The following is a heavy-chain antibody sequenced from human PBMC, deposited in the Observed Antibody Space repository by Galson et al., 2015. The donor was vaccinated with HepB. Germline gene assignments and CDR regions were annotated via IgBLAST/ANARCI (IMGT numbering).Heavy chain of an antibody. D-gene: IGHD1-14*01. CDR1: GASISSLH. CDR3: AGQNITILPNKWFDP. J-gene: IGHJ5*02. CDR2: IYNSGDT. V-gene: IGHV4-59*11. Sequence: TLSLTCTVSGASISSLHWSWIRQPPGKGLEWIGYIYNSGDTNYNPSLKSRLTMSADTSKNQFSLTLSSVTAADTAVYYCAGQNITILPNKWFDPWGQGTLVSVSS.